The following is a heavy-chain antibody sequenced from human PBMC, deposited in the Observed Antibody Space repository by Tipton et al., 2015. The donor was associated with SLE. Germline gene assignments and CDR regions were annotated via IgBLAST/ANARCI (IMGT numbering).Heavy chain of an antibody. CDR3: ARVSPAEVFDY. Sequence: TLSLTCTVSDGSISDYYWTWIRQPAGEGLEWIGRIYASGSTNYNPSLRSRVTISVDMSKKQVSLKLSSVTAADTAIYYCARVSPAEVFDYWGQGTLVTVSS. D-gene: IGHD2-2*01. CDR1: DGSISDYY. J-gene: IGHJ4*02. CDR2: IYASGST. V-gene: IGHV4-4*07.